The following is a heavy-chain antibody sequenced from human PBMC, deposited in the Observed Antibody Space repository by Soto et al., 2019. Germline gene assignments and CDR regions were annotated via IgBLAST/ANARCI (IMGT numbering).Heavy chain of an antibody. J-gene: IGHJ4*02. V-gene: IGHV4-38-2*02. D-gene: IGHD6-13*01. Sequence: PSETLSLTCAVSVYSSSSGYYWGFIRQPPGKGLEWIGSIYHSGSTYYNPSLKSRVTISVDTSKNQFSLKLSSVTAADTAVYYCARDMTLSIAAAGSFDYWGQGTLVTVSS. CDR3: ARDMTLSIAAAGSFDY. CDR2: IYHSGST. CDR1: VYSSSSGYY.